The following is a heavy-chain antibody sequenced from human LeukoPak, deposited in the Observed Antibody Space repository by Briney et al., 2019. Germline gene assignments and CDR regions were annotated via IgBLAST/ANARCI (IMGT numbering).Heavy chain of an antibody. CDR3: AKKYCSGTACSFFYH. CDR1: GFTFSTSA. V-gene: IGHV3-23*01. J-gene: IGHJ4*02. CDR2: IAGSGDTT. Sequence: GGSLTLFCAASGFTFSTSAMNWVRQAPGKGLVWVSAIAGSGDTTWYADSVKGRFTISRDNSMNTLYLQMNGLKAEDTAIYYCAKKYCSGTACSFFYHCGRGTLVTVSS. D-gene: IGHD2-8*02.